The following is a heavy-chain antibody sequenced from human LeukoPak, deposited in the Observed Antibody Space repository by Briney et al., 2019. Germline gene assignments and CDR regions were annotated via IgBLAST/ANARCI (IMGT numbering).Heavy chain of an antibody. CDR3: ARDYPSGGFDS. Sequence: KPSETLSLTCTVSGGSISSGGYYWSWIRQPPGKGLEWIGYIYYSGSTYYNPSLKSRVTISVDRSKNQFSLKLSSVTAADTAVYYCARDYPSGGFDSWGQGTLVTVSS. J-gene: IGHJ4*02. CDR1: GGSISSGGYY. CDR2: IYYSGST. V-gene: IGHV4-30-2*01.